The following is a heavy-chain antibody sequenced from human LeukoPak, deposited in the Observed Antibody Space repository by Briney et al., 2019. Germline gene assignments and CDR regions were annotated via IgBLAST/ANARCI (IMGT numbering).Heavy chain of an antibody. CDR1: GFTFSGSA. J-gene: IGHJ4*02. CDR2: IRSEPNSYAT. V-gene: IGHV3-73*01. D-gene: IGHD2-8*01. CDR3: TSLLGYCTNDVCYNY. Sequence: GGSLRLSCAASGFTFSGSAMHWVRQASGKGLEWVGRIRSEPNSYATAYAASVKGRFTISKDDSKNTAYLQMNSLKTEDTAVYYCTSLLGYCTNDVCYNYWGQGTLVTVSS.